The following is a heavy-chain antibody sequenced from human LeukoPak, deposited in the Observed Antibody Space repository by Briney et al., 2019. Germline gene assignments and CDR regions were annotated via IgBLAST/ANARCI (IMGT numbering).Heavy chain of an antibody. CDR2: IYTSGST. V-gene: IGHV4-4*07. CDR3: ARHSIASDGARLFDY. D-gene: IGHD2-21*01. Sequence: SETLSLTCTVSGASITGYYWSWIRQPAGKGLEWIGRIYTSGSTNYNPSLKSRVTMSVDTSTNQISLKLASVTAADTAVYYCARHSIASDGARLFDYWGRGTLVTVSS. CDR1: GASITGYY. J-gene: IGHJ4*02.